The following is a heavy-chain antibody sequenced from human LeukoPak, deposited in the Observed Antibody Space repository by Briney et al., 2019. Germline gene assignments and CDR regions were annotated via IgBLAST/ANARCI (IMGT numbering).Heavy chain of an antibody. V-gene: IGHV3-30*03. D-gene: IGHD6-19*01. J-gene: IGHJ4*02. CDR1: GFTFSIFG. CDR3: AAGYSSGWRNLIDY. CDR2: ISHTGNNR. Sequence: GGSLRLSCAASGFTFSIFGMHWVRQAPGTGLEWVALISHTGNNRYYADSVKGRFSISRDNSKNTMYLQMDSLRAEDTAVYYCAAGYSSGWRNLIDYWGQGTLVTVSS.